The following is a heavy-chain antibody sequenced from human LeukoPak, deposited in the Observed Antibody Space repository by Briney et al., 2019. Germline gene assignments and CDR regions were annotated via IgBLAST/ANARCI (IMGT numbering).Heavy chain of an antibody. CDR3: ARAGSSSWYFDY. V-gene: IGHV3-21*01. D-gene: IGHD6-13*01. CDR1: GFTFSSYS. CDR2: ISSSSSYI. Sequence: PGGSLRLSCAASGFTFSSYSMNWVRQAPGKGLEWVSSISSSSSYIYYADSVKGRFTISRDNAKNSLYLQINSLRAEDTAVYYCARAGSSSWYFDYWGQGTLVTVSS. J-gene: IGHJ4*02.